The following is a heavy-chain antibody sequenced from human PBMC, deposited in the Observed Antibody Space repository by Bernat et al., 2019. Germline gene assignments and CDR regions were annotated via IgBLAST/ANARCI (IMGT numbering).Heavy chain of an antibody. CDR1: GYTFTSYG. D-gene: IGHD6-19*01. Sequence: QVQLVQSGAEVKKPGASVKVSCKVSGYTFTSYGISWVRQAPGQGLEWMGWIRAYNGNTNDAQKLQGRVTRTADTATSTAYMELRRLGSDGTGVYSCARDSRGGAVAGTTDYWGQGTLVTVSS. V-gene: IGHV1-18*01. CDR3: ARDSRGGAVAGTTDY. CDR2: IRAYNGNT. J-gene: IGHJ4*01.